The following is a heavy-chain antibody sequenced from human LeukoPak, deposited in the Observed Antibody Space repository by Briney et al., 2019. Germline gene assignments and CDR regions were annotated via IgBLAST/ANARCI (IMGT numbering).Heavy chain of an antibody. CDR3: ARGTVYSGYDRLGPPHAFDI. J-gene: IGHJ3*02. D-gene: IGHD5-12*01. CDR2: INHSGST. V-gene: IGHV4-34*01. Sequence: SETLSLTCAVYGGSFSGYYWSWIRQPPGKGLEWIGEINHSGSTNYNPSLKSRVTISVDTSKNQFSLKPSSVTAADTAVYYCARGTVYSGYDRLGPPHAFDIWGQGTMVTVSS. CDR1: GGSFSGYY.